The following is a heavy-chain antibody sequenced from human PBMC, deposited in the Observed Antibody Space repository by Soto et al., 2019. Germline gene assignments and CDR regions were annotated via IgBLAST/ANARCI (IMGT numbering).Heavy chain of an antibody. V-gene: IGHV4-30-4*01. CDR2: IHYSGSV. CDR3: VREDDGGDRDYYGLDV. J-gene: IGHJ6*02. Sequence: QVQLQESGPGLVRPSQTLSLTCTVSGGSISSDHYHWTWIRQTPGKGLEWIGYIHYSGSVYYNPSLQRRVTMSVDTSKHLFSLNLSSVTAADTAVYFCVREDDGGDRDYYGLDVWGQGTTVSVSS. CDR1: GGSISSDHYH. D-gene: IGHD4-17*01.